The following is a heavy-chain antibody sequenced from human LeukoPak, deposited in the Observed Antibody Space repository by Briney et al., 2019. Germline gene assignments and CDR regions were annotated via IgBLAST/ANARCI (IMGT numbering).Heavy chain of an antibody. V-gene: IGHV1-8*01. CDR3: TRGGEILTHYKHIDY. D-gene: IGHD3-9*01. Sequence: ASVKVSCKAFGYSFTSYDINWVRQATGQGLEWMGYMNPNTGDTGVTQKFQGRVTMTRDPSINTAYMELTSLRSEDTAVYFCTRGGEILTHYKHIDYWGQGTLVTVSS. J-gene: IGHJ4*02. CDR2: MNPNTGDT. CDR1: GYSFTSYD.